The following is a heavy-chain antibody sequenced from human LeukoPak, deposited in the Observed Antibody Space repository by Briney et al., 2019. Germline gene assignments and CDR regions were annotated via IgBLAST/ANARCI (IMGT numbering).Heavy chain of an antibody. CDR3: ARDDGGGSAPMDV. D-gene: IGHD4-23*01. CDR2: IWYDGSNK. V-gene: IGHV3-33*01. J-gene: IGHJ6*02. Sequence: GRSLRLSCAASGFTFSSYGMHWVRQAPGKGLEWVAVIWYDGSNKYYADSVKGRFTISRDNSKNTLYLQMNNLRGEDTAVYYCARDDGGGSAPMDVWGQGTTVTVSS. CDR1: GFTFSSYG.